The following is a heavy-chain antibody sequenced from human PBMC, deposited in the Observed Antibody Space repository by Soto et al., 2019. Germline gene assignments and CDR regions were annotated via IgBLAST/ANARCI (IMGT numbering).Heavy chain of an antibody. J-gene: IGHJ5*02. D-gene: IGHD6-6*01. CDR3: ARESSIAVPFGP. CDR1: GVTCINYS. V-gene: IGHV3-48*02. CDR2: ISSSSSTI. Sequence: LRLPCAVSGVTCINYSMRWVRKAPGKGLEWVSYISSSSSTIYYADSVKGRFTISRDNAKNSLYLQMNSLRDEDSAVYYCARESSIAVPFGPWGQPNLVSVSS.